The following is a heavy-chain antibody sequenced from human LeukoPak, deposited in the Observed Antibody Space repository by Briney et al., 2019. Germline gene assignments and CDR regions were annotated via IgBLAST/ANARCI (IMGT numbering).Heavy chain of an antibody. Sequence: PSETLSLTCAVYGGSFSGYYWSWIRQPPGKGLEWIGEISHSGSTNYNPSLKSRVTISVDTSKNQFSLKLSSVTAADTAVYYCARASVLLWFGELLADFDYWGQGTLVTVSS. CDR3: ARASVLLWFGELLADFDY. J-gene: IGHJ4*02. V-gene: IGHV4-34*01. D-gene: IGHD3-10*01. CDR1: GGSFSGYY. CDR2: ISHSGST.